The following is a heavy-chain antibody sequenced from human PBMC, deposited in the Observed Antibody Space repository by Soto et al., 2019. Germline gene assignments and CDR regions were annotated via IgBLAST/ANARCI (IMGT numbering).Heavy chain of an antibody. CDR1: GGSISSGGYY. CDR2: NYYSGIT. V-gene: IGHV4-31*03. D-gene: IGHD6-6*01. Sequence: QVQLQESGPGLVKPSQTLSLTCTVSGGSISSGGYYWTWIRQHPGKGLEWIGYNYYSGITYYNPPLQSRVTISLDTSKNQFSLKLSSVTAADTAVYYCARGSSIAGLYYGMDVWGQGTTVTVSS. CDR3: ARGSSIAGLYYGMDV. J-gene: IGHJ6*02.